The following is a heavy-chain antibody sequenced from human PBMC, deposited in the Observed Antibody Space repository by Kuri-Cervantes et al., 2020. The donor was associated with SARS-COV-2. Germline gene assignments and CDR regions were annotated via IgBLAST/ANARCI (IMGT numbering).Heavy chain of an antibody. J-gene: IGHJ5*02. CDR3: ARVGYCSSTSCYRPGWFDP. CDR2: IYYSGST. D-gene: IGHD2-2*02. V-gene: IGHV4-39*07. Sequence: SETLSLTCTVSGGSISSSSYYWGWIRQPPGKGLEWIGSIYYSGSTYYNPSLKSRVTISVDTSENQFSLRLDSVTAADTAVYFCARVGYCSSTSCYRPGWFDPWGQGTLVTVSS. CDR1: GGSISSSSYY.